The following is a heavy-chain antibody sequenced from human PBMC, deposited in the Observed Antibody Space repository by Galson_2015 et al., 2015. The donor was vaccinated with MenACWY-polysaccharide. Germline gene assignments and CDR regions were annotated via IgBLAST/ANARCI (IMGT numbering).Heavy chain of an antibody. CDR2: IKPDGSET. D-gene: IGHD2-2*01. J-gene: IGHJ3*01. CDR3: ARHAGTF. CDR1: GFNFSSYW. V-gene: IGHV3-7*01. Sequence: SLRLSCAVSGFNFSSYWMSWVRQAPGKGLEWVANIKPDGSETNYVDSVRGRFTIFRDNAKSSLYLQMNSLRAEDTAMFYCARHAGTFWGQGTMVIASS.